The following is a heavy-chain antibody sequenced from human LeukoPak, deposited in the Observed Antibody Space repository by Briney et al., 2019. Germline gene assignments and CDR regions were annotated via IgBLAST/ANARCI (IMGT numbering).Heavy chain of an antibody. J-gene: IGHJ4*02. D-gene: IGHD6-19*01. CDR2: IYYSGST. Sequence: SETLSLTCTVSGGSISSYYWSWLRQPPGKGLEWIGYIYYSGSTNYNPSLKSRVTISVDTSKNQFSLKLSSVTAADTAVYYCARADSSGWYEVDYWGQGTLVTVSS. CDR1: GGSISSYY. V-gene: IGHV4-59*01. CDR3: ARADSSGWYEVDY.